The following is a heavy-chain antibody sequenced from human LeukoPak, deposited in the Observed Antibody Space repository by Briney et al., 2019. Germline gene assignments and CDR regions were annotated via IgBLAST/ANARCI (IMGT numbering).Heavy chain of an antibody. V-gene: IGHV4-34*01. CDR1: GGSFSGYY. D-gene: IGHD3-9*01. Sequence: KTSETLSLTCAVYGGSFSGYYWSWIRQPPGKGLEWIGEINHSGSTNYNPSLKSRVTISVDTSKKQFSLKLSSVTDADTAVYYCARSPKVLRYFDWLLPFDYWGQGTLVTVSS. CDR2: INHSGST. CDR3: ARSPKVLRYFDWLLPFDY. J-gene: IGHJ4*02.